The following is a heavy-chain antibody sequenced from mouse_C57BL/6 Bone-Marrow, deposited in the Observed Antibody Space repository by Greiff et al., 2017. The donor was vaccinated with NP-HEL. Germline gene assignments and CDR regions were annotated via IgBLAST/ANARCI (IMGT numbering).Heavy chain of an antibody. V-gene: IGHV1-19*01. Sequence: EVKLQQSGPVLVKPGASVKMSCKASGYTFTDYYMNWVKQSHGKSLEWIGVINPYNGGTSYNQKFKGKATLTVDKSSSTAYMELNSLTSEDSAVYYCARGYYGSSYWGQGTTLTVSS. CDR3: ARGYYGSSY. CDR1: GYTFTDYY. J-gene: IGHJ2*01. CDR2: INPYNGGT. D-gene: IGHD1-1*01.